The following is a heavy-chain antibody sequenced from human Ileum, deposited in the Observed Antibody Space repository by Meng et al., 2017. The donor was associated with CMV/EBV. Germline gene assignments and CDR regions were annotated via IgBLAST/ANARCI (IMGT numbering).Heavy chain of an antibody. CDR1: GASISSSDYY. J-gene: IGHJ4*02. CDR2: IHYSGST. D-gene: IGHD3-22*01. Sequence: QLKDAGPGLVKPSQTLSLTCPVSGASISSSDYYWSWIRQPPGKGLEWIGYIHYSGSTYYNPSLKSRVTISEDTSKNQFSLKLNSVTAADTAVYYCARASYYDSSYFDNWGQGTLVTVSS. CDR3: ARASYYDSSYFDN. V-gene: IGHV4-30-4*08.